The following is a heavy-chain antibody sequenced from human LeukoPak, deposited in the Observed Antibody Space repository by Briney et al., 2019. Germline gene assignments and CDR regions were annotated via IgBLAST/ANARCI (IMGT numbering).Heavy chain of an antibody. J-gene: IGHJ4*02. Sequence: QSGGSLRLSCAASGFTFSSYGMSWVRQAPGKGLEWVSAISGSGGSTYYADSVKGRFTISRDNSKNTLYLQMNGLRAEDTAVYYCTKGGSSSWDYFDYWGQGTLVTVSS. CDR1: GFTFSSYG. D-gene: IGHD6-13*01. CDR2: ISGSGGST. CDR3: TKGGSSSWDYFDY. V-gene: IGHV3-23*01.